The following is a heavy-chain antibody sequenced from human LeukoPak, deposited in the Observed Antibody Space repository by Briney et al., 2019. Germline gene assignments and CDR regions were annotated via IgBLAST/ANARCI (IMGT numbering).Heavy chain of an antibody. CDR3: ARGHTYQQLGSPADY. Sequence: PGGSLRLSCAASGFTFSSYSMNWVRQAPGKGLEWVSSISSSSSYIYYADSVKGRFTISRDNAKNSLYLQMNSLRAEDTAVYYCARGHTYQQLGSPADYWGQGTLVTVSS. J-gene: IGHJ4*02. D-gene: IGHD6-13*01. CDR1: GFTFSSYS. CDR2: ISSSSSYI. V-gene: IGHV3-21*01.